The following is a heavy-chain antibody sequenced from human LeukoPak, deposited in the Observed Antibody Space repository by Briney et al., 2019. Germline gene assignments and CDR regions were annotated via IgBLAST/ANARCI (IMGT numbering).Heavy chain of an antibody. D-gene: IGHD3-22*01. CDR3: ARALIVYYYDSSGYYPSDAFDI. V-gene: IGHV4-59*01. CDR2: IYYSGST. CDR1: GGSISSCY. J-gene: IGHJ3*02. Sequence: PSETLSLTCIVSGGSISSCYWSWIRQPPGKGLEWIGYIYYSGSTNYNPSLKSRVTISVDTSKNQFSLKLSSVTAADTAVYYCARALIVYYYDSSGYYPSDAFDIWGQGTMVTVSS.